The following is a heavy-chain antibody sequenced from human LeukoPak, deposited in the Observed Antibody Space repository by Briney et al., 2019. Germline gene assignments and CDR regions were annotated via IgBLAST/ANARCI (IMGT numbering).Heavy chain of an antibody. CDR2: IIPIFGTA. CDR1: GGTFSSYA. D-gene: IGHD3-3*01. CDR3: ARGPIFPPHYHYYGMDV. Sequence: GASVTVSCKASGGTFSSYAISWVRQAPGQGLEWMGVIIPIFGTANYAQKFQGRVTITADESTSTAYMELSSLRSEDTAVYYCARGPIFPPHYHYYGMDVWGQGTTVTVSS. J-gene: IGHJ6*02. V-gene: IGHV1-69*13.